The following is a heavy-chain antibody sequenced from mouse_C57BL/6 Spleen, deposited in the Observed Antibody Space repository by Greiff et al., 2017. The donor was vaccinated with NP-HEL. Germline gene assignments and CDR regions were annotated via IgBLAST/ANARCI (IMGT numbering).Heavy chain of an antibody. D-gene: IGHD1-2*01. CDR2: IYPGDGDT. V-gene: IGHV1-80*01. Sequence: VKLQESGAELVKPGASVKISCKASGYAFSSYWMNWVKQRPGKGLEWIGQIYPGDGDTNYNGKFKGKATLTADKSSSTAYMQLSSLTSEDSAVYFCARWGITTAYYCDYWGQGTTLTVAS. CDR3: ARWGITTAYYCDY. J-gene: IGHJ2*01. CDR1: GYAFSSYW.